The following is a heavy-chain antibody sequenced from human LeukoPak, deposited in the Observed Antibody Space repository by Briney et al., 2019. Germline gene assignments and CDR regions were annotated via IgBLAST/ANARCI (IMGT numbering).Heavy chain of an antibody. CDR2: IIPILGIA. Sequence: SVKVSCKASGGTFSSYAISWVRQAPGQGLEWMGRIIPILGIANYAQKFQGRVTITADKSTSTAYMELSSLRSEDTAVYYCARSSYCSGGSCYSGWYFDLWGRGTLVTVSS. CDR1: GGTFSSYA. V-gene: IGHV1-69*04. D-gene: IGHD2-15*01. CDR3: ARSSYCSGGSCYSGWYFDL. J-gene: IGHJ2*01.